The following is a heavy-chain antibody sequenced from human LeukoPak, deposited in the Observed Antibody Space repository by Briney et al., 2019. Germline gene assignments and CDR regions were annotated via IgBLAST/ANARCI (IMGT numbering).Heavy chain of an antibody. CDR2: INSEGSDT. D-gene: IGHD3-10*01. J-gene: IGHJ4*02. CDR1: GLTLSSYW. CDR3: AMRGGSGELPM. V-gene: IGHV3-74*03. Sequence: PGGSLRLSCAASGLTLSSYWMDWVRQAPGKGLVWVSRINSEGSDTPYADSVKGRFTISRDSAKNTLYLRMNSLRAEDTAVYYCAMRGGSGELPMWGQGTLVTVSS.